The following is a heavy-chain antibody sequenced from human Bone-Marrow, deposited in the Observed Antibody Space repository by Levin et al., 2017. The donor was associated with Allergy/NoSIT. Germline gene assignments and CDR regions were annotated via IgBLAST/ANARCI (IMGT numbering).Heavy chain of an antibody. CDR3: ARGEWTIVVVPAFDY. CDR1: GGSFSGYY. Sequence: SETLSLTCAVYGGSFSGYYWSWIRQPPGKGLEWIGEINHSGSTNYNPSLKSRVTISVDTSKNQFSLKLSSVTAADTAVYYCARGEWTIVVVPAFDYWGQGTLVTVSS. CDR2: INHSGST. J-gene: IGHJ4*02. V-gene: IGHV4-34*01. D-gene: IGHD2-2*01.